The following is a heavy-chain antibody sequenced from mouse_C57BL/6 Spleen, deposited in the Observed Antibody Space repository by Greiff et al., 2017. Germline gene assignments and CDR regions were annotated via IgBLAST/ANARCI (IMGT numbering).Heavy chain of an antibody. CDR1: GYTFTSYW. V-gene: IGHV1-53*01. J-gene: IGHJ2*01. D-gene: IGHD2-4*01. CDR3: ERFRIRYDYDADLDY. CDR2: INPSNGGT. Sequence: VQLQQPGTELVKPGASVKLSCKASGYTFTSYWMHWVKQRPGQGLEWIGNINPSNGGTNYNEKFKSKATLTVDKSSSTAYMQLSSLTSEDSEVXYFERFRIRYDYDADLDYWGQGTTLTVSS.